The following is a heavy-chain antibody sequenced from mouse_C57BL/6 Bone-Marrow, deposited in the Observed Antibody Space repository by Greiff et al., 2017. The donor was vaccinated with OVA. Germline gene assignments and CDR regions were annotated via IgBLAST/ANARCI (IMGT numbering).Heavy chain of an antibody. Sequence: EVKLVESGGGLVKPGGSLKLSCAASGFTFSSYAMSWVRQTPEKMLEWVATISDGGSYTYYPDNVKGRFTISRDNAKNNLYLQMSHLKSEDTAMYYCARDQDSNLDYWGQGTTLTVSS. D-gene: IGHD2-5*01. V-gene: IGHV5-4*01. CDR1: GFTFSSYA. J-gene: IGHJ2*01. CDR3: ARDQDSNLDY. CDR2: ISDGGSYT.